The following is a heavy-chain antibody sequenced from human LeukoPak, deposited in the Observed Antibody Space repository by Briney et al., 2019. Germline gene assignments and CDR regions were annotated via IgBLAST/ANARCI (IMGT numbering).Heavy chain of an antibody. CDR1: GGSISRSRYY. V-gene: IGHV4-39*07. CDR3: ARKAAVAGYYYFDY. Sequence: SETLSLTCTVSGGSISRSRYYWGWIRQPPGKELEWIGSIYYSGNTYHNPSLKSRVIISVDTSKNQFSLKLSSVTAADTAVYYCARKAAVAGYYYFDYWGQGTLVTVSS. J-gene: IGHJ4*02. CDR2: IYYSGNT. D-gene: IGHD6-19*01.